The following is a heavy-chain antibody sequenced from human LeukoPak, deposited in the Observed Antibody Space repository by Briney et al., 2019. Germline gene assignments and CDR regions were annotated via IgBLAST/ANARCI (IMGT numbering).Heavy chain of an antibody. CDR1: GGSVSSGSYY. CDR3: ARGSGFNPMDY. V-gene: IGHV4-61*01. CDR2: IYYSGST. D-gene: IGHD6-19*01. Sequence: SETLSLTCTVSGGSVSSGSYYWSWIRQPPGKGLEWIGYIYYSGSTNYNPFLKSRVTISVDTSKNQFSLKLSSVTAADTAVYYCARGSGFNPMDYWGQGTLVTVSS. J-gene: IGHJ4*02.